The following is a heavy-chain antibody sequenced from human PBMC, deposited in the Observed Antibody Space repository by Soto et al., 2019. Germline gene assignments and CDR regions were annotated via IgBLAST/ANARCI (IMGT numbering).Heavy chain of an antibody. D-gene: IGHD3-10*01. Sequence: QVQLVESGGGVVQPGRSLRLSCKASGFTFSNSGMHWVRQAPGKGLEWVAVIWHDGSHKYYADSVKGRFTISRDNSNNTVFSQMNTLRAEDTAVYYCARDQREKWFGELDFDYWGQGTLVTVSS. CDR3: ARDQREKWFGELDFDY. CDR1: GFTFSNSG. CDR2: IWHDGSHK. V-gene: IGHV3-33*01. J-gene: IGHJ4*02.